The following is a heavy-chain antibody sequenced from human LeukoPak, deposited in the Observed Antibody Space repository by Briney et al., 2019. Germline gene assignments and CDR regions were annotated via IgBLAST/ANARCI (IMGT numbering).Heavy chain of an antibody. CDR3: ARLLRDCSGGSCYSKWIDP. CDR1: GGSISSSSYY. Sequence: PSETLSLTCTVSGGSISSSSYYWGWIRQPPGKGLEWIGSIYYSGSTYYNPSLKSRVTISVDTSKNQFSLKLSSVTAADTAVYHCARLLRDCSGGSCYSKWIDPWGQGTRVTVSS. J-gene: IGHJ5*02. CDR2: IYYSGST. V-gene: IGHV4-39*01. D-gene: IGHD2-15*01.